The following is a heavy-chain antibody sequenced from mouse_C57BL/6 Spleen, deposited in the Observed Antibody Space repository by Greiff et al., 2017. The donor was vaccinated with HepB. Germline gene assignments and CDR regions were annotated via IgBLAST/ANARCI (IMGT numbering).Heavy chain of an antibody. CDR3: ARRRAIYGYDGRDYAMDY. V-gene: IGHV5-12*01. Sequence: EVHLVESGGGLVQPGGSLKLSCAASGFTFSDYYMYWVRQTPEKRLEWVAYISNGGGSTYYPDTVKGRFTISRDNAKNTLYLQMSRLKSEDTAMYYCARRRAIYGYDGRDYAMDYWGQGTSVTVSS. CDR2: ISNGGGST. J-gene: IGHJ4*01. CDR1: GFTFSDYY. D-gene: IGHD2-2*01.